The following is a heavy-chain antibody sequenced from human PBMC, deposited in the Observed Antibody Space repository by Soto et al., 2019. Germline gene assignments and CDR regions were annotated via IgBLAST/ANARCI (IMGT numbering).Heavy chain of an antibody. CDR1: GYTFTNYG. V-gene: IGHV1-18*01. CDR2: VSAYNGHT. J-gene: IGHJ4*02. D-gene: IGHD1-26*01. Sequence: QVQLVQSGAEVKKPGASVKVSCNASGYTFTNYGFSWVRQAPGQGLEWMGWVSAYNGHTKYVEKLQGRVTMTTDTSTSTAHMELRSLRADDTAVYYCARGRSVGATAGQFDYWGQGTLGTVSS. CDR3: ARGRSVGATAGQFDY.